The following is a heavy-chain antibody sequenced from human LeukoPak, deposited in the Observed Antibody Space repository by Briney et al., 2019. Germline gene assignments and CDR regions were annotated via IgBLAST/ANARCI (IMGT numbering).Heavy chain of an antibody. CDR2: INPNSGGT. V-gene: IGHV1-2*02. CDR1: GYTFTGYY. J-gene: IGHJ6*02. CDR3: AWYYYDSSGQLGMDV. D-gene: IGHD3-22*01. Sequence: GASVKVSCKASGYTFTGYYMHWVRQAPGQGLEWMGWINPNSGGTNYAQKFQGKVTMTRDTSISTAYMELSRLRSDDTAVYYCAWYYYDSSGQLGMDVWGQGTTVTVSS.